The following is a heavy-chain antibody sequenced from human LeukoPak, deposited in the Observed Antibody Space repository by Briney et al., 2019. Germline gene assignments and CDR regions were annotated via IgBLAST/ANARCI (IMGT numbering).Heavy chain of an antibody. CDR3: ARGSSPLDY. V-gene: IGHV3-9*01. D-gene: IGHD3-16*01. J-gene: IGHJ4*02. CDR1: GFTFDDYA. Sequence: GGSLRLSCAASGFTFDDYAMHWVRQAPGKGLEWVSGISWNSGSIGYADSVKGRFTISRDNAKNSLYLQMNSLRAEDTAVYYCARGSSPLDYWGQGTLVTVSS. CDR2: ISWNSGSI.